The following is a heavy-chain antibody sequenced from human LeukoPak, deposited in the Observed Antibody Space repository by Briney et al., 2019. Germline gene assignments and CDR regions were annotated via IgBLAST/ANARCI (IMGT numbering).Heavy chain of an antibody. CDR3: ARDPSPYYFDY. V-gene: IGHV4-59*01. D-gene: IGHD2-2*01. J-gene: IGHJ4*02. CDR1: GGSIISYY. CDR2: IYYSGST. Sequence: SETLSLTCTVSGGSIISYYWSWIRQPPGKGLEWIGYIYYSGSTNYNPSLKSRVTISVDTSKNQFSLKLSSVTAADTAVYYCARDPSPYYFDYWGQGTLVTVSS.